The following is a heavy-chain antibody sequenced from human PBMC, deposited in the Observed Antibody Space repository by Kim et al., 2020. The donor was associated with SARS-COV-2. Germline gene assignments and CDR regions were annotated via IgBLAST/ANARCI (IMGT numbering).Heavy chain of an antibody. D-gene: IGHD2-8*01. J-gene: IGHJ6*02. CDR1: GGSFSGYY. V-gene: IGHV4-34*01. CDR2: INHSGST. CDR3: ARGRGLKGYCTNGVCPRYYYYGMDA. Sequence: SETLSLTCAVYGGSFSGYYWSWIRQPPGKGLEWIGEINHSGSTNYNPSLKSRVTISVDTSKNQFSLKLSSVTAADTAVYYCARGRGLKGYCTNGVCPRYYYYGMDAWGQGNTVTVSS.